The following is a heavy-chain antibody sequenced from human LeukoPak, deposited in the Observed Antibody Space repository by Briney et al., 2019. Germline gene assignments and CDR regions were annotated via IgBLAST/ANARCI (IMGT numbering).Heavy chain of an antibody. V-gene: IGHV1-8*01. CDR3: ATRGAMVRGVTNFDY. Sequence: ASVKVSCKASGYTFTSYDINWVRQAPGQGLEWMGWMNPNSGNTGYAQKFQGRVTMTRNTSISTAYMELSSLRSEDTAVYYCATRGAMVRGVTNFDYWGQGTLVTVSS. D-gene: IGHD3-10*01. CDR1: GYTFTSYD. CDR2: MNPNSGNT. J-gene: IGHJ4*02.